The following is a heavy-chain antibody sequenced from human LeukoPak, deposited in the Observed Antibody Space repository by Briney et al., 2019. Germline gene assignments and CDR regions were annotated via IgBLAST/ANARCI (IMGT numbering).Heavy chain of an antibody. CDR1: GCSFTSYW. CDR2: IYPGDSDT. CDR3: ARQASLEWLGGLNWFDP. V-gene: IGHV5-51*01. Sequence: GESLKFSCKGSGCSFTSYWIGGVRPMPGKGLEWMGIIYPGDSDTRYSPSFQGKVTISADKSSSTAYMQWSSLKASDTAMYYCARQASLEWLGGLNWFDPWGQGTLVTVSS. J-gene: IGHJ5*02. D-gene: IGHD3-3*01.